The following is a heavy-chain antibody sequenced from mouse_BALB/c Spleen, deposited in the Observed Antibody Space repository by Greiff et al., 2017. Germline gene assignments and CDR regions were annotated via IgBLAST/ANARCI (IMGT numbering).Heavy chain of an antibody. Sequence: EVQGVESGGGLVKPGGSLKLSCAASGFTFSDYYMYWVRQTPEKRLEWVATISDGGSYTYYPDSVKGRFTISRDNAKNNLYLQMSSLKSEDTAMYYCARDSASTATFAYWGQGTLVTVSA. CDR3: ARDSASTATFAY. J-gene: IGHJ3*01. CDR1: GFTFSDYY. D-gene: IGHD1-2*01. V-gene: IGHV5-4*02. CDR2: ISDGGSYT.